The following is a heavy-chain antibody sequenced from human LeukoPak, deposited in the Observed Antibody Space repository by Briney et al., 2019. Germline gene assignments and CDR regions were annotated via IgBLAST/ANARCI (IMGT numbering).Heavy chain of an antibody. V-gene: IGHV3-9*01. CDR1: GFTFDDYA. J-gene: IGHJ4*02. D-gene: IGHD3-22*01. CDR3: AKGSDYYDSSGC. Sequence: PGRSLRLSCAASGFTFDDYAMHWVRQAPGKGLEWVSGISWNSGSIGYADSVKGRFTISRDNAKNSLYLQMNSLRAEDTALYYCAKGSDYYDSSGCWGQGTLVTVSS. CDR2: ISWNSGSI.